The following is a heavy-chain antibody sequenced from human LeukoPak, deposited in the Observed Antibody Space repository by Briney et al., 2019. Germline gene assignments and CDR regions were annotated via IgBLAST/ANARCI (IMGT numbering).Heavy chain of an antibody. CDR2: IYYSGST. J-gene: IGHJ4*02. CDR1: GGSISSSSYY. D-gene: IGHD3-22*01. Sequence: SETLSLTCTVSGGSISSSSYYWGWIRQPPGKGLEWIGSIYYSGSTYYNPSLKSRVTISVDTSKNQFTLKLSSVTAADTAVYYCAVRYDRRYYWGQGTLVTVSS. V-gene: IGHV4-39*06. CDR3: AVRYDRRYY.